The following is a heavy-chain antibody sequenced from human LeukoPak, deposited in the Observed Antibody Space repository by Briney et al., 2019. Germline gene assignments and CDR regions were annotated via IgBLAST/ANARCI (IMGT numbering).Heavy chain of an antibody. V-gene: IGHV4-39*07. CDR3: ARSSGTYYNH. J-gene: IGHJ4*02. CDR2: IYHSGST. Sequence: SETLSLTCTVSGGSISSSSYYWGWIRQPPGKGLEWIGEIYHSGSTNYNPSLKSRVTISVDKSKNQFSLKLSSVTAADTAVYYCARSSGTYYNHWGQGTLVTVSS. CDR1: GGSISSSSYY. D-gene: IGHD1-26*01.